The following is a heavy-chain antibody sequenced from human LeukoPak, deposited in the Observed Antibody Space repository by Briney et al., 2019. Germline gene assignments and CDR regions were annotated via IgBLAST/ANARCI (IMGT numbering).Heavy chain of an antibody. CDR3: ARDGDYYCSGSY. D-gene: IGHD3-10*01. V-gene: IGHV3-66*01. J-gene: IGHJ4*02. CDR2: IYSGGST. CDR1: GFTVSSNY. Sequence: GGSLRLSCAASGFTVSSNYMSWVRQAPGKGLEWVSVIYSGGSTYYADSVKGRFTISRDNSKNTLYLQMNSLRAEDTAVYYCARDGDYYCSGSYWGQGTLVTVSS.